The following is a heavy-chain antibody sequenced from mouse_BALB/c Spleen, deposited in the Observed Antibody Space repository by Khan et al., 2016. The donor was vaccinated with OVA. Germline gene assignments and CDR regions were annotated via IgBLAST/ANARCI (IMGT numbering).Heavy chain of an antibody. CDR3: ARFGNHWFFDV. D-gene: IGHD2-1*01. J-gene: IGHJ1*01. Sequence: QVQLKESGAGLMKPGASVKISCKATGYTFGSFWIEWVKQRPGHGLEWIGEILPGSGNTKYSEKFKGKASFTADTSSNKVYMQLSSLTTADSAVYYCARFGNHWFFDVWGAGTTVTVSS. CDR2: ILPGSGNT. CDR1: GYTFGSFW. V-gene: IGHV1-9*01.